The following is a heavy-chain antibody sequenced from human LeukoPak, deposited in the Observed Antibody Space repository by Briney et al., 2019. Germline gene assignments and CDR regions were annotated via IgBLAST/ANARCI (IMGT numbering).Heavy chain of an antibody. CDR1: GFTFSSYS. CDR2: ITSSSGYI. Sequence: GGSLRLSCAASGFTFSSYSMNWVRQAPGKGLEWVSSITSSSGYICYADSVKGRFTIFRDNAKNSLYLQMNSLRAEDTAVYYCARLSSGGSCFDYWGQGTLVTVSS. J-gene: IGHJ4*02. V-gene: IGHV3-21*01. D-gene: IGHD2-15*01. CDR3: ARLSSGGSCFDY.